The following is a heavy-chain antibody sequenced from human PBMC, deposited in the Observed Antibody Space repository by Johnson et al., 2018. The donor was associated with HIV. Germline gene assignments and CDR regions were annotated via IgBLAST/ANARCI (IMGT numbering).Heavy chain of an antibody. V-gene: IGHV3-48*04. J-gene: IGHJ3*01. CDR3: ARDTTSPWRSRGGYIV. D-gene: IGHD3-16*01. CDR1: GFTFSNYG. CDR2: ISSSGSTI. Sequence: VQLVESGGGVVQPGRSLRLSCAASGFTFSNYGMSWVRQAPGKGLEWVSYISSSGSTIYYADSVKGRFTISRDNAKNSLYLQMNSLRAEDTAVYYCARDTTSPWRSRGGYIVWGQGTMVTVSS.